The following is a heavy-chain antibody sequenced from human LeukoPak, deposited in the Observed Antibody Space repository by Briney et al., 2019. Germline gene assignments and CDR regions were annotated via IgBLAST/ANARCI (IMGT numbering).Heavy chain of an antibody. CDR2: IYTSGST. CDR3: ARAPVSGRTYYYYMDV. J-gene: IGHJ6*03. Sequence: PSETPSLTCTVSGGSISSYYWSWIRQPAGKGLEWIGRIYTSGSTDYNPSLKSRVTMSVDTSKSQFSLKLSSVTAADTAVYYCARAPVSGRTYYYYMDVWGKGTTVTISS. CDR1: GGSISSYY. V-gene: IGHV4-4*07. D-gene: IGHD1-26*01.